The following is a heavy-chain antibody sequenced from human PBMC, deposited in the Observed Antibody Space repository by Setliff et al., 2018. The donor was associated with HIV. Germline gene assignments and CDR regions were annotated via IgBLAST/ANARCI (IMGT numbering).Heavy chain of an antibody. CDR1: GGSINSSSYY. CDR3: VRHGGTIVVVTTPRLVVWYIDL. D-gene: IGHD2-21*02. Sequence: PSETLSLTCTVSGGSINSSSYYWCWIRQPPGKGPEWIGSIYYSGSTYYNPSLKSRVTISEDTSKNQISLKLSSVSAADTAVYYCVRHGGTIVVVTTPRLVVWYIDLWGRGTLVTVSS. J-gene: IGHJ2*01. CDR2: IYYSGST. V-gene: IGHV4-39*01.